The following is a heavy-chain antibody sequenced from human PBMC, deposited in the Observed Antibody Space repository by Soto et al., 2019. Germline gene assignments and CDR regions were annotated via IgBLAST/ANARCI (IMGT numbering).Heavy chain of an antibody. J-gene: IGHJ4*02. CDR2: ISRSGNST. Sequence: EVQVLESGGDLAQPGGSLRLSCAASGFSFSSHAMSWVRQSPGKGLEWVSSISRSGNSTYSADSVRGRFTISRDNSKNTLYLQMYSLRAEDTAVYYCAKDAKILDWLPTSYYYDFWGRGALVTVSS. V-gene: IGHV3-23*01. CDR1: GFSFSSHA. CDR3: AKDAKILDWLPTSYYYDF. D-gene: IGHD3-9*01.